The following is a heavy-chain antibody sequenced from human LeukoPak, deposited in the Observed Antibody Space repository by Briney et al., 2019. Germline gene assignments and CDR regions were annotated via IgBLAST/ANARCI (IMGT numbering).Heavy chain of an antibody. CDR1: GFTFSSYA. CDR2: ISYDGRNK. D-gene: IGHD6-19*01. V-gene: IGHV3-30-3*02. CDR3: AKFAFWLGFDY. Sequence: PGGSLRLSCAASGFTFSSYAMHWVRQAPGKGLEWVAVISYDGRNKYYEDSVKGRFTISRDNSKNTLYLQMNSLRAEDTAVYYCAKFAFWLGFDYWGQGTLVTVSS. J-gene: IGHJ4*02.